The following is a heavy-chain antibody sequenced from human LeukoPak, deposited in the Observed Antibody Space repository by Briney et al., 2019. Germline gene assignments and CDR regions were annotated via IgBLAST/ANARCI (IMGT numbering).Heavy chain of an antibody. CDR3: AKWKYSNSGIDDY. CDR1: GSTFSSYA. CDR2: ISGSGGST. D-gene: IGHD6-6*01. Sequence: QTGGSLRLSCAASGSTFSSYAMSWVRQAPGKGLEWVSAISGSGGSTYYADSVKGRFTISRDNSKNTLYLQMNSLRAEDTAVYYCAKWKYSNSGIDDYWGQGTLVTVSS. V-gene: IGHV3-23*01. J-gene: IGHJ4*02.